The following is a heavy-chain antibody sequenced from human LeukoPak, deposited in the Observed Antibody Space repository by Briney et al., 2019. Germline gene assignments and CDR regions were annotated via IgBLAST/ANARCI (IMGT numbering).Heavy chain of an antibody. CDR2: IRYDGSNK. D-gene: IGHD1-26*01. Sequence: GGSLRLSCAASGFTFSSYGMHWVRQAPGKGLEWVAFIRYDGSNKYYADSVKGRFTISRDNSKNTLYLQMNSLRAEDTAVYYCAKDLFGGSYLNWFDPWGQGTLVTVSS. CDR1: GFTFSSYG. J-gene: IGHJ5*02. V-gene: IGHV3-30*02. CDR3: AKDLFGGSYLNWFDP.